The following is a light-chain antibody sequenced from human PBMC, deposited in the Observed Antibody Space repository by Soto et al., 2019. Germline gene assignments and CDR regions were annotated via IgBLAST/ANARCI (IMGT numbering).Light chain of an antibody. V-gene: IGKV3-20*01. CDR3: QNFESSPYT. CDR1: QSFSSRF. J-gene: IGKJ2*01. CDR2: GAS. Sequence: DIVLTQSPATLSLSPGEGATLSCRASQSFSSRFLAWYQPKPGQAPRLLIYGASYRATGIPARFSGSVSGADFTLTITRLETEDFAVYYCQNFESSPYTFGQGTRLEI.